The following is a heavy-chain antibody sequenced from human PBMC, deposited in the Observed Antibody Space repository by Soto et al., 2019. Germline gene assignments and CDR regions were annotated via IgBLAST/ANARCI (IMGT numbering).Heavy chain of an antibody. V-gene: IGHV3-48*03. CDR1: GSSFSSYA. Sequence: SLTRSCAAPGSSFSSYARNWVRQAPGKGLEWVSYISSSGSTIYYADSVKGRFTISRDNAKNSLYLQMNSLRAEDTAVYYCARSRYYYDSSGPRDAFDICGQRTMVTVSS. CDR3: ARSRYYYDSSGPRDAFDI. J-gene: IGHJ3*02. D-gene: IGHD3-22*01. CDR2: ISSSGSTI.